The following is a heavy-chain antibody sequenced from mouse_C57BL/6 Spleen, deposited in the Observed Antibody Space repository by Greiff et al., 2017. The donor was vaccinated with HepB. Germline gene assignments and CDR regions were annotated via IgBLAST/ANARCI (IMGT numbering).Heavy chain of an antibody. CDR3: ASGLTTVVAADY. J-gene: IGHJ2*01. Sequence: EVQVVESGPGLVKPSQSLSLTCSVTGYSITSGYYWNWIRQFPGNKLEWMGYISYDGSNNYNPSLKNRISITRDTSKNQFFLKLNSVTTEDTATYYCASGLTTVVAADYWGQGTTLTVSS. V-gene: IGHV3-6*01. D-gene: IGHD1-1*01. CDR2: ISYDGSN. CDR1: GYSITSGYY.